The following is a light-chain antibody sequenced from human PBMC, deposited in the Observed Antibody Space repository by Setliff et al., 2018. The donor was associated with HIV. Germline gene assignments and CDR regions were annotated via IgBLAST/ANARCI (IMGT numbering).Light chain of an antibody. V-gene: IGLV1-44*01. CDR3: AAWDDTVNGYV. CDR1: RSNIGRNS. Sequence: QSALPQPPSASGTPGQRVTISCSGSRSNIGRNSVTWYQQFPGAAPKLLIYSNIQQPSGVPDRFSGSKSGSSASLAISGLQSEDEADYYCAAWDDTVNGYVFGTGTKV. CDR2: SNI. J-gene: IGLJ1*01.